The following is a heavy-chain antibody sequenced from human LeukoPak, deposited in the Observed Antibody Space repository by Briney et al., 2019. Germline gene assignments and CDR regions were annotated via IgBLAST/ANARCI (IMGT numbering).Heavy chain of an antibody. CDR2: IYHSGST. CDR3: ARSEYSYGYPSDAFDI. Sequence: SETLSLTCTVSGYSISSGYYWGWIRQPPGKGLEWIGSIYHSGSTYYNPSLKSRVTISVDTSKNQFSLKLSSVTAADTAVYYCARSEYSYGYPSDAFDIWGQGTMVTVSS. D-gene: IGHD5-18*01. J-gene: IGHJ3*02. CDR1: GYSISSGYY. V-gene: IGHV4-38-2*02.